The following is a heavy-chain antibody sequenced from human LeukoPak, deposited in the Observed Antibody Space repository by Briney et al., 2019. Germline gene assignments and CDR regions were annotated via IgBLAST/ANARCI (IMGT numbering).Heavy chain of an antibody. V-gene: IGHV3-23*01. J-gene: IGHJ4*02. CDR3: AKLRYFDWFPSY. D-gene: IGHD3-9*01. CDR1: GFTFSSYA. CDR2: ISGSGGST. Sequence: AGGSLRLSCAASGFTFSSYAMSWVRQAPGKGLEWVSAISGSGGSTYYADSVKGRFTISRDNSKNTLHLQMNSLRAEDTAVYYCAKLRYFDWFPSYWGGRPLVSVPS.